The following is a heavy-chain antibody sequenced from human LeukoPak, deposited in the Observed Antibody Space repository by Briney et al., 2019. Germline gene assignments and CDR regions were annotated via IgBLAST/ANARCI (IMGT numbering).Heavy chain of an antibody. D-gene: IGHD5-18*01. CDR1: GYTFTSYG. J-gene: IGHJ4*02. CDR3: ARIRGYSYGPSPPRE. Sequence: ASVTVSCKASGYTFTSYGISWVRQAPGQGLEWMGWISAYNGNTNYAQKLQGRVTMTTDTSTSTAYMELRSLRSDDTAVYYCARIRGYSYGPSPPREWGQGTLVTVSS. V-gene: IGHV1-18*01. CDR2: ISAYNGNT.